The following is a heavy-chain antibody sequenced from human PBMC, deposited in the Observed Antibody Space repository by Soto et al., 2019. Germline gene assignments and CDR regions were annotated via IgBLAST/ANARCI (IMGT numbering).Heavy chain of an antibody. CDR1: GFTFSSYG. CDR2: ISYDGSNK. D-gene: IGHD5-18*01. Sequence: QVQLVESGGGVVQPGRSLRLSCAASGFTFSSYGMHWVRQAPGKGLEWVAVISYDGSNKYYADSVKGRFTISRDNSKNTLYLQMNSLRAEDTAVYYCAKERVQLWSPYFDYWVQGTLVTVSS. CDR3: AKERVQLWSPYFDY. V-gene: IGHV3-30*18. J-gene: IGHJ4*02.